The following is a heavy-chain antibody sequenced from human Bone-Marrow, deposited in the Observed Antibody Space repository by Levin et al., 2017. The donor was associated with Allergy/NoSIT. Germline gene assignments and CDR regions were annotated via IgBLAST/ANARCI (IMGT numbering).Heavy chain of an antibody. Sequence: PGGSLRLSCAASGFTFNIYWMSWVRQSPGKGLEWVANIKQDGSEEHLVDSVKGRFTISRDNAKNSLYLQLNSLRADDTAVYYCARLDYYDSSQFDYWGQGTLVTVSS. CDR2: IKQDGSEE. CDR3: ARLDYYDSSQFDY. D-gene: IGHD3-22*01. J-gene: IGHJ4*02. V-gene: IGHV3-7*01. CDR1: GFTFNIYW.